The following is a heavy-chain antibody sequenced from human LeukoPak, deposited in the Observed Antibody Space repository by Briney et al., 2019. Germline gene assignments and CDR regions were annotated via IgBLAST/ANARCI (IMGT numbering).Heavy chain of an antibody. CDR2: MAVNGRT. Sequence: SETLSLTCTVSGDSISSGTYYWTWIRQPAGEGLEWIGRMAVNGRTNYNPSLKSRLTMSVNTSQNQFSLRLTSVTASDTAFYYCARGDYDYLSGTYSFDLWGQGIRVTVSS. CDR3: ARGDYDYLSGTYSFDL. D-gene: IGHD3-16*01. CDR1: GDSISSGTYY. J-gene: IGHJ5*02. V-gene: IGHV4-61*02.